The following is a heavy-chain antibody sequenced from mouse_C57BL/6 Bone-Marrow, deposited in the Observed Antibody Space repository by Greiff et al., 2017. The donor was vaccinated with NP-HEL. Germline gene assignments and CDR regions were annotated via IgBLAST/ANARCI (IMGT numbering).Heavy chain of an antibody. D-gene: IGHD2-5*01. J-gene: IGHJ3*01. CDR1: GFTFSDYG. V-gene: IGHV5-17*01. CDR3: ARPNYSNYSWFAY. Sequence: EVMLVESGGGLVKPGGSLKLSCAASGFTFSDYGMHWVRQAPEKGLEWVAYISSGSSTIYYADTVKGRFTISRDNAKNILFLQMTSLRSEDTAMYYCARPNYSNYSWFAYWGQGTLVTVSA. CDR2: ISSGSSTI.